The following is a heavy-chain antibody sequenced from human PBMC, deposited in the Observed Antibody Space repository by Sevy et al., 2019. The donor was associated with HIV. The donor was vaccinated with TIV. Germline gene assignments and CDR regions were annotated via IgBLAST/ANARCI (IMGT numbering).Heavy chain of an antibody. J-gene: IGHJ6*02. CDR3: VKDSIFYDSSSGYRPFYYYGMDV. V-gene: IGHV3-64D*09. D-gene: IGHD3-3*01. Sequence: GGSLRLSCSASRFTFSGSALHWVRQAPGKGLEYVSVISSSGSGTYYAESVKGRFTISRDNSKNTLYLQMRSLRTEDTAVYYCVKDSIFYDSSSGYRPFYYYGMDVWGQGTSVTVSS. CDR1: RFTFSGSA. CDR2: ISSSGSGT.